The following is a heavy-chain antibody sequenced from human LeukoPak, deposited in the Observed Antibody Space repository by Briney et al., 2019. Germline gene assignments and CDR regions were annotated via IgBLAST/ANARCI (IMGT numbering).Heavy chain of an antibody. CDR1: GGSISSSSYY. V-gene: IGHV4-39*02. J-gene: IGHJ4*02. CDR2: IYYSGST. Sequence: SETLSLTCTVSGGSISSSSYYWGWIRQPPGKGLEWIGSIYYSGSTYYNPSLKSRVTISVDTSKNQFSLKLSSVTAADTAVYYCARERIGTVTTFDYWGQGTLVTVSS. D-gene: IGHD4-17*01. CDR3: ARERIGTVTTFDY.